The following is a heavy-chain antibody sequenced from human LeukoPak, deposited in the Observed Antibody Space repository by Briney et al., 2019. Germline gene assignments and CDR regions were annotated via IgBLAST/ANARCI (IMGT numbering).Heavy chain of an antibody. CDR3: ARVSVAAADFDY. CDR2: IYYSGST. V-gene: IGHV4-59*01. D-gene: IGHD6-13*01. Sequence: PSETLSLTCAVYGGSFSGYYWSWIRQPPGKGLEWIGYIYYSGSTNYNPSLKSRVTISVDTSKNQFSLKLSFVTAADTAVYYCARVSVAAADFDYWGQGTLVTVSS. CDR1: GGSFSGYY. J-gene: IGHJ4*02.